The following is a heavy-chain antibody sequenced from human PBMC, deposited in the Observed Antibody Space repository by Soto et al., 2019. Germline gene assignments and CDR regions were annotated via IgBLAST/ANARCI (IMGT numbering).Heavy chain of an antibody. Sequence: SQTLSLTCAISVDSVSSNSAAWNWIRQSPSRGLEWLGRTYYRSKWYNDYAVSVKSRITINPDTSKNQFSLQLNSVTPEDTAVYYCARDLIAVAADYYYYGMDVWGQGTTVTVSS. CDR1: VDSVSSNSAA. CDR3: ARDLIAVAADYYYYGMDV. CDR2: TYYRSKWYN. V-gene: IGHV6-1*01. J-gene: IGHJ6*02. D-gene: IGHD6-19*01.